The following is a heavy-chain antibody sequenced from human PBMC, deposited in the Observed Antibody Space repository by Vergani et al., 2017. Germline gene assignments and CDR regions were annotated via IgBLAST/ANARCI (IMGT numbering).Heavy chain of an antibody. CDR1: GYTFTSYY. J-gene: IGHJ4*02. D-gene: IGHD3-22*01. CDR3: TRGVYYDSIAYLPY. V-gene: IGHV1-46*03. Sequence: QVQLVQSGAEVKKPGASVKVSCKASGYTFTSYYMHWVRPTTGQGLEWMGIINPSGGSTSYAQKFQGSDTKTRDTSTSTVYMELSSLRAEDTAVYYCTRGVYYDSIAYLPYWGEGTLVTVSS. CDR2: INPSGGST.